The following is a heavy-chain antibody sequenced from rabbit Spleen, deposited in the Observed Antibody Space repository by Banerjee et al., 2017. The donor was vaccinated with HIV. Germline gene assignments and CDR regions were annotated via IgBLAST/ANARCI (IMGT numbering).Heavy chain of an antibody. D-gene: IGHD1-1*01. CDR2: IDVTSSQIT. Sequence: QQQLVESGGGLVKPGASLTLTCTASGLDFSSSYWICWVRQAPGKGLEWIACIDVTSSQITHHASWARGRFTISKTSSTTVDLKMTSLTAADTATYFCARDPAYSSGSGSAIPYLWGPGTLVTVS. J-gene: IGHJ4*01. V-gene: IGHV1S45*01. CDR1: GLDFSSSYW. CDR3: ARDPAYSSGSGSAIPYL.